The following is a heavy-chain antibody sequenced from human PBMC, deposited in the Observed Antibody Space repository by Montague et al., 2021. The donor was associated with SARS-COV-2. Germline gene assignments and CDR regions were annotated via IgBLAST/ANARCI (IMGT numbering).Heavy chain of an antibody. CDR1: GGSISCGGYF. D-gene: IGHD3-10*01. J-gene: IGHJ6*02. V-gene: IGHV4-31*03. CDR2: IDKSGTT. Sequence: TLSLTCTVSGGSISCGGYFWNWIRQHPGKGLEWIGNIDKSGTTQYNPSLKSRVSLSVDTSKNQFSLNLRSATAADTALYYCARDLGGFDVWGQGTTVIVSS. CDR3: ARDLGGFDV.